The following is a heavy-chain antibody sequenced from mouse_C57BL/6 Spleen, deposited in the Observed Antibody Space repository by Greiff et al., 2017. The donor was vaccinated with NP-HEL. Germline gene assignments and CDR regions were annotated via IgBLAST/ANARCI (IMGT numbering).Heavy chain of an antibody. D-gene: IGHD3-2*02. Sequence: QLQQSGPELVKPGASVKISCKASGYAFSSSWMNWVKQRPGKGLEWIGRIYPGDGDTNYNGKFKGKATLTADKSSSPAYMQLSSLTSEDSAVYFCAREGASSGGFAYWGQGTLVTVSA. V-gene: IGHV1-82*01. CDR3: AREGASSGGFAY. J-gene: IGHJ3*01. CDR1: GYAFSSSW. CDR2: IYPGDGDT.